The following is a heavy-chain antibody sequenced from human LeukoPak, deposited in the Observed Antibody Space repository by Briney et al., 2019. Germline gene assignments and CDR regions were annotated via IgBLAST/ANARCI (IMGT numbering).Heavy chain of an antibody. D-gene: IGHD3-10*01. J-gene: IGHJ5*02. V-gene: IGHV4-34*01. CDR3: ARGNRRLGYYGSGSRLPYDS. Sequence: PSETLSVTCDVYGGSFRGYYWTWIRQSPGKGLEWLGEFTHLETTNYNPSLKSRVTVSVDTSKNQFSLSLTSVTAADTAVYFCARGNRRLGYYGSGSRLPYDSWGQGTLVTVSS. CDR1: GGSFRGYY. CDR2: FTHLETT.